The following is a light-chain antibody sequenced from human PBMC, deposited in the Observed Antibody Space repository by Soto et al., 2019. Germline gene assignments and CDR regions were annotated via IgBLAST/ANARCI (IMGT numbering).Light chain of an antibody. J-gene: IGKJ1*01. CDR3: QKYNSAPQT. V-gene: IGKV1-27*01. CDR1: QSISNS. CDR2: SAS. Sequence: DIEMTQSPATLSASPGERATISCRASQSISNSLAWYQQKPGKVPKLLIYSASTMQSGVPSGFSGSGSGTDFTLTISRLQPEDVATYYCQKYNSAPQTFGQGTKVEIK.